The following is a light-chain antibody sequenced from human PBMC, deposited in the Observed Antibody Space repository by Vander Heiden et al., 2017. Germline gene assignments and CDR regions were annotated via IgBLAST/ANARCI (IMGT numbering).Light chain of an antibody. J-gene: IGLJ1*01. CDR2: QDS. Sequence: SYELTQPPSVSVSPGQTASITCSGDKLGDTYACWYQQEPGQSPVLVIYQDSKRPSGIPERFSGSNSGNTATLTISGTQAMDEADYSCQAWDSSTEGVFGTGTKVTVL. CDR3: QAWDSSTEGV. CDR1: KLGDTY. V-gene: IGLV3-1*01.